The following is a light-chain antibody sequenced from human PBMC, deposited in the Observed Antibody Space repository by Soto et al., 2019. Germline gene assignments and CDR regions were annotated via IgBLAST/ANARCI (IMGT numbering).Light chain of an antibody. CDR2: AAS. V-gene: IGKV1-39*01. Sequence: DVQMTQSPSSLSASEGDRVTLSCRASQSINNPLNWYQVRPGQAPKLLVFAASILQSGVSSRFSGSGSGTDFTLTISSLQSEDFASYFCQQSYTLPLTFGQGTKVEVK. CDR3: QQSYTLPLT. CDR1: QSINNP. J-gene: IGKJ1*01.